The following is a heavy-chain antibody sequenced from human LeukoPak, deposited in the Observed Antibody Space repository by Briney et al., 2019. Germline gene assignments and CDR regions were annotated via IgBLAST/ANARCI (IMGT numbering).Heavy chain of an antibody. V-gene: IGHV1-8*01. CDR3: ARGVGDLGDY. D-gene: IGHD3-16*01. CDR2: MSPNSGNT. CDR1: GYTFTSYD. Sequence: VASVKVSCKAPGYTFTSYDINWVRQATGQGLEWMGWMSPNSGNTDCAQKFQGRVTMTRNTSISTAYMELSSLRSEDTAVYYCARGVGDLGDYWGQGTLVTVSS. J-gene: IGHJ4*02.